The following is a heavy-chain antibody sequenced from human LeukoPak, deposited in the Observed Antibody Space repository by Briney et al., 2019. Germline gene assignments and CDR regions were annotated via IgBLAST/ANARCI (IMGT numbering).Heavy chain of an antibody. CDR1: GTFVSGFY. D-gene: IGHD4-11*01. V-gene: IGHV4-59*02. Sequence: SETLSLTCTVSGTFVSGFYWTWIRQPPGKGLEWIAYIYYSGSTNYNPSLKSRVTISVDTSKNQFSLKLSSVTAADTAVYYCARLRGNYFPDYWGQGTLVTVSS. J-gene: IGHJ4*02. CDR2: IYYSGST. CDR3: ARLRGNYFPDY.